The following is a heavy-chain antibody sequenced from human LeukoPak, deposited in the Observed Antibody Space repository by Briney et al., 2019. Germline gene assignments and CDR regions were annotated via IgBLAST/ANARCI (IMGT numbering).Heavy chain of an antibody. CDR1: GFTFGTYD. D-gene: IGHD3-3*01. J-gene: IGHJ6*02. CDR2: IWYDGGSK. CDR3: AKDGTIFGVVPYYYYGMDV. V-gene: IGHV3-30*02. Sequence: GGSLRLSCAASGFTFGTYDMHWVRQAPGKGLEWVAVIWYDGGSKHYAESVKGRFTISRDNSKNTLYLQMNSLRAEDTAVYYCAKDGTIFGVVPYYYYGMDVWGQGTTVTVSS.